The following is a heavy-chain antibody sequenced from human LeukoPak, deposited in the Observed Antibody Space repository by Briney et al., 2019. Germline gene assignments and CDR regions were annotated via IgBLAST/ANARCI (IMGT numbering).Heavy chain of an antibody. J-gene: IGHJ3*02. V-gene: IGHV3-30*03. CDR2: ISYDGSNK. CDR1: GFTFSSYG. CDR3: ARSGYGVAFDI. D-gene: IGHD5-12*01. Sequence: GGSLRLSCAASGFTFSSYGMHWVRQAPGKGLEWVAVISYDGSNKYYADSVKGRFTISRDNSKNTLYLQMNSLRAEDTAVYYCARSGYGVAFDIWGQGTMVTVSS.